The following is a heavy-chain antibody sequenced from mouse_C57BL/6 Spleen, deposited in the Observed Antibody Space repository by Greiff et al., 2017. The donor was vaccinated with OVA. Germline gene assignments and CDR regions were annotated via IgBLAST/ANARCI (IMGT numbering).Heavy chain of an antibody. D-gene: IGHD2-3*01. CDR3: AKSRDGYYSMDY. CDR2: ISDGGSYT. J-gene: IGHJ4*01. V-gene: IGHV5-4*01. CDR1: GFTFSSYA. Sequence: EVHLVESGGGLVKPGGSLKLSCAASGFTFSSYAMSWVRQTPEKRLEWVATISDGGSYTYFPDNVKGRFTISRDNAKNNLYLQMSHLKSEDTAMYYCAKSRDGYYSMDYWGQGTSVTVSS.